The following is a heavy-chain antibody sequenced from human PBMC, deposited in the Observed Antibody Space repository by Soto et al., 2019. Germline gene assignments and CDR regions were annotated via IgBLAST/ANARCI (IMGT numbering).Heavy chain of an antibody. CDR1: GGTFSSYA. J-gene: IGHJ4*02. CDR3: ARIYDSSGYVSDY. D-gene: IGHD3-22*01. Sequence: SVKVSCKASGGTFSSYAISWVRQAPGQGLEWMGGIIPIFGTANYAQKFQGRVTITADESTSTAYMELSSLRSEDTAVYYCARIYDSSGYVSDYWGQGTLVTVSS. V-gene: IGHV1-69*13. CDR2: IIPIFGTA.